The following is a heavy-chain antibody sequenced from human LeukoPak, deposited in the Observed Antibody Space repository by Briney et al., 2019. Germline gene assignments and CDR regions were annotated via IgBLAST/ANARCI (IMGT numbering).Heavy chain of an antibody. Sequence: GGSLRLSCAASEYTVSTNYMSWVRQAPGKGLEWVSVIYSGGSTYYADSVKGRFTISRDNSKNTLYLQMNGLRAEDTAVYYRARVIVGQQLDYFDYWGQGTLVTVSS. J-gene: IGHJ4*02. CDR3: ARVIVGQQLDYFDY. CDR2: IYSGGST. CDR1: EYTVSTNY. V-gene: IGHV3-66*01. D-gene: IGHD6-13*01.